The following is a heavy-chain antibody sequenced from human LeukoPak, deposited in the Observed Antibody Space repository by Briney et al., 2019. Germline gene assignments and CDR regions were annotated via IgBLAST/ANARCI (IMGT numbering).Heavy chain of an antibody. CDR1: GYTFTRYG. D-gene: IGHD3-22*01. Sequence: ASVKVSCKASGYTFTRYGISWVRQAPGQGLEWMGWISAYNGNTNYAQKLQGRVTMTTDTSTSTAYMELRSLRSDDTAVYYCARRYYDSSGYYYFDYWGQGTLVTVSS. J-gene: IGHJ4*02. CDR2: ISAYNGNT. CDR3: ARRYYDSSGYYYFDY. V-gene: IGHV1-18*01.